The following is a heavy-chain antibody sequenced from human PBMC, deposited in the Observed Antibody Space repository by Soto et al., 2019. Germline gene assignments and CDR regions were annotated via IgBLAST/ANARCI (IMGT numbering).Heavy chain of an antibody. CDR2: IWYDGSNK. CDR1: GFTFSSYG. CDR3: AREYNYYYYMDV. Sequence: GGSLRLSCAAAGFTFSSYGMHWVRQAPGKGLEWVAVIWYDGSNKYYADSVKGRFTISRDNSKNTLYLQMNSLRAEDTAVYYCAREYNYYYYMDVWGKGTTVTVSS. V-gene: IGHV3-33*01. J-gene: IGHJ6*03. D-gene: IGHD5-12*01.